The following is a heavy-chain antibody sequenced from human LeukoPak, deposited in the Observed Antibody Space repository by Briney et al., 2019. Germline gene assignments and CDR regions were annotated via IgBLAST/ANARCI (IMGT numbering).Heavy chain of an antibody. CDR2: IVVGSGNT. CDR1: GFTFTSSA. CDR3: ARDGPGLRYFDWYGGSFGDY. Sequence: SVKVSCKASGFTFTSSAMQWVRQARGQRLEWIGWIVVGSGNTNYAQKFQERVTITRDMSTSTAYMELSSLRSEDTAVYYCARDGPGLRYFDWYGGSFGDYWGQGTLVTVSS. V-gene: IGHV1-58*02. D-gene: IGHD3-9*01. J-gene: IGHJ4*02.